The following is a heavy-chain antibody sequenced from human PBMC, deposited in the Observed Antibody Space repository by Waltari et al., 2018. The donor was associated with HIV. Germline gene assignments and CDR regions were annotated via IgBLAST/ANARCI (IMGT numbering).Heavy chain of an antibody. D-gene: IGHD3-16*01. Sequence: QVQLQESGPGLVKPSETLSLTCTVSGGSISSYYWSWIRQPPGKGLEWIGYIYYSGSTNYNPSLKSRVTISVDTSKNQFSLKLSSVTAADTAVYYCARGAGEYYYGMDVWGQGTTVTVSS. CDR2: IYYSGST. CDR3: ARGAGEYYYGMDV. J-gene: IGHJ6*02. V-gene: IGHV4-59*08. CDR1: GGSISSYY.